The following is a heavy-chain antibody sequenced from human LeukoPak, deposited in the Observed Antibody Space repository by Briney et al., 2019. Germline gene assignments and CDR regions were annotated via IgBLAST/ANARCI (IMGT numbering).Heavy chain of an antibody. Sequence: ASVKVSCKASGYTFTGYYMHWERQAPGQGLEWMGWINPNSGGTNYAQKFQGWVTMTRDTSISTAYMELSRLRSDDTAVYYCARAASPAVAGPTDAFDIWGQGTMVTVSS. D-gene: IGHD6-19*01. CDR3: ARAASPAVAGPTDAFDI. CDR1: GYTFTGYY. CDR2: INPNSGGT. J-gene: IGHJ3*02. V-gene: IGHV1-2*04.